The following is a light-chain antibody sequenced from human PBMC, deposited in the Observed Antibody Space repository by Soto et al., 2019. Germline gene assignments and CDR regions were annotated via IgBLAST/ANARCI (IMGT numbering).Light chain of an antibody. CDR1: SSDVGGYKY. V-gene: IGLV2-14*01. Sequence: QSVLTQPASVSGSPGQSITISCTGTSSDVGGYKYVSWYQQHPGKAPKLMIYEVSNRPSGVSNRFSGSKSGNTASLTISGLQTEDEADYYCSSYTSSHTVVFGGGTKVTVL. CDR3: SSYTSSHTVV. CDR2: EVS. J-gene: IGLJ2*01.